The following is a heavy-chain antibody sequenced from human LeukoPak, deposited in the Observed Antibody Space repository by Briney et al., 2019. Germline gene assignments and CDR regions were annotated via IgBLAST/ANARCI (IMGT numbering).Heavy chain of an antibody. CDR1: GGSISSSSYY. CDR2: IYYSGST. CDR3: ARQEESWYDEGGAFDY. J-gene: IGHJ4*02. D-gene: IGHD1-1*01. Sequence: PSETLSLTCTVSGGSISSSSYYWGWIRQPPGKGLEWIGSIYYSGSTYYNPSLKSRVTISVDASKNQFSLKLSSVTAADTAVYFCARQEESWYDEGGAFDYWGQGTLVTVSS. V-gene: IGHV4-39*01.